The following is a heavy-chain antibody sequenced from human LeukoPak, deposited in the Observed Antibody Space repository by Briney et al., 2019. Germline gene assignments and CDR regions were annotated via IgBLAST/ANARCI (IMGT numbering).Heavy chain of an antibody. J-gene: IGHJ6*02. D-gene: IGHD1-1*01. CDR2: ISAYNGNT. V-gene: IGHV1-18*01. CDR3: TRNDPSTYYYYYGMDV. Sequence: ASVKVSCKASGYTFTSYGISWVRQAPGQGLEGMGWISAYNGNTNYAQKLQGRVTMTTDTSTSTAYMELRSLRSDDTAVYYCTRNDPSTYYYYYGMDVWGQGTTVTVSS. CDR1: GYTFTSYG.